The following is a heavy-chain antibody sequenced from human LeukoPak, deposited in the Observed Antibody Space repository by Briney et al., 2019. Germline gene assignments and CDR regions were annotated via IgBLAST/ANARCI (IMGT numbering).Heavy chain of an antibody. CDR1: GFTFGNYA. Sequence: GGSLRLSCAASGFTFGNYAMSWVRQAPGKGLEWVSVIGGGGDSTYYADSVNGRFTISRDNSMSTLYLQMNSLRAEDTAVYYCAKGHGAWYYDYWGQGTLVPVSS. V-gene: IGHV3-23*01. CDR2: IGGGGDST. D-gene: IGHD6-19*01. CDR3: AKGHGAWYYDY. J-gene: IGHJ4*02.